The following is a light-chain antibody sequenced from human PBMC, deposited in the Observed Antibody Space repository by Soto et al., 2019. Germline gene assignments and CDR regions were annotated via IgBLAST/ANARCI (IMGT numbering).Light chain of an antibody. V-gene: IGKV3-11*01. CDR3: QQRSGWPLT. J-gene: IGKJ3*01. CDR2: DAS. Sequence: PGERATLSCRASQSVTRYLAWYQQRPGQTPRLLIYDASNRATGIPARFSGSGSGTDFTLSISSLEPEDFAVYYCQQRSGWPLTFGPGTKVDIK. CDR1: QSVTRY.